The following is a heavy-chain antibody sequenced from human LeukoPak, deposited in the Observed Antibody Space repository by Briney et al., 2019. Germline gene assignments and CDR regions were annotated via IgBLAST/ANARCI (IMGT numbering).Heavy chain of an antibody. D-gene: IGHD3-22*01. CDR3: ARQANDHSGHDY. V-gene: IGHV1-2*02. CDR1: GYTFTGYY. CDR2: INPNSGGT. Sequence: GASVNFSCTASGYTFTGYYMHWVRQAPGQGLEWMGWINPNSGGTNYAQKFQDRVTMTRDTSISTAYMELSSLRSDDTAVYYCARQANDHSGHDYWGQGTLVTVSS. J-gene: IGHJ4*02.